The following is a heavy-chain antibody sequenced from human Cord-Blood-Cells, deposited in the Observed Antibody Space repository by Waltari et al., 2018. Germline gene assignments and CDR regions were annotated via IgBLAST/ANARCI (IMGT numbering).Heavy chain of an antibody. CDR1: RYTFTSTS. J-gene: IGHJ5*02. CDR3: ARDNWGRVYNWFDP. V-gene: IGHV1-18*04. CDR2: ISAYNGNT. D-gene: IGHD7-27*01. Sequence: QCQLVQAGAEVKNPGAELKVSFNAYRYTFTSTSISRVRQAPGQGLEWMGWISAYNGNTNYAQKLQGRVTMTTDTSTSTAYRELRSLRSDDTAVYYCARDNWGRVYNWFDPWGQGTLVTVSS.